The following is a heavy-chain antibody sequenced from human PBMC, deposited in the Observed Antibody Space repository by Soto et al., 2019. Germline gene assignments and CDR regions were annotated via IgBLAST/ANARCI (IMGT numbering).Heavy chain of an antibody. CDR1: GFTFSSYS. Sequence: EVLLVESGGGLVQPGGSLRLSCAASGFTFSSYSMNWVRQAPGKGLEWVSYISSSSSTIYYADSVKGRFTISRDNAKISLYLKMNSLRAEDTAVYYCARDSTPYYDFWSGYSDAFDIWGQGTMVTVSS. CDR2: ISSSSSTI. CDR3: ARDSTPYYDFWSGYSDAFDI. J-gene: IGHJ3*02. D-gene: IGHD3-3*01. V-gene: IGHV3-48*01.